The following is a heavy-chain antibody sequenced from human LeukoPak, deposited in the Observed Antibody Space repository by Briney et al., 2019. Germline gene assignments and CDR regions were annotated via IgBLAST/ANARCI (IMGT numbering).Heavy chain of an antibody. CDR3: ARGVAVAGTGLPLPAEYFQH. D-gene: IGHD6-19*01. CDR2: ISSSSSYI. J-gene: IGHJ1*01. V-gene: IGHV3-21*01. Sequence: GGSLRLSCAASGFTFSSYSMNWVRQAPGKGLEWVSSISSSSSYIYYADSVKGRFTISRDNAKNSLYLQMNSLRAEDMAVYYCARGVAVAGTGLPLPAEYFQHWGQGTLVTVSS. CDR1: GFTFSSYS.